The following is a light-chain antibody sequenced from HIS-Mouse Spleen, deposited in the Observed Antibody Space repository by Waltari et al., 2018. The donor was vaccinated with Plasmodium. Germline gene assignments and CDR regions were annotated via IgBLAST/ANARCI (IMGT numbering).Light chain of an antibody. J-gene: IGLJ3*02. V-gene: IGLV3-10*01. CDR1: ALPKKY. CDR3: YSTDSSGNHRV. CDR2: EDS. Sequence: SYELTQPPSVSVCPGQTARNTCSGDALPKKYAYWYQQKSGQAPVLVIYEDSKRPSGTPERFSGSSSGTMATLTISGAQVEDEADYYCYSTDSSGNHRVFGGGTKLTVL.